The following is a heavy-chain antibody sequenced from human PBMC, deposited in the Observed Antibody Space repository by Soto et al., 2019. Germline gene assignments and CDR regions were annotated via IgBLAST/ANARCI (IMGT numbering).Heavy chain of an antibody. CDR2: IIPIFGTA. CDR1: GGTFSSYA. CDR3: ARDIGMAAAGDFDY. Sequence: SVKVSCKASGGTFSSYAISWVRQAPGQGLEWMRGIIPIFGTANYAQKFQGRVTITAXDXXSXXXMXLXXLRXDXTAVYYCARDIGMAAAGDFDYWGQGTLVIVSS. D-gene: IGHD6-13*01. V-gene: IGHV1-69*13. J-gene: IGHJ4*02.